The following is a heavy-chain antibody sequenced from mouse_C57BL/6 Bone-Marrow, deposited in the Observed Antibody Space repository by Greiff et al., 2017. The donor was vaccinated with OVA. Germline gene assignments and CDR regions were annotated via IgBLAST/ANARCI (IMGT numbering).Heavy chain of an antibody. V-gene: IGHV10-1*01. D-gene: IGHD3-2*02. CDR1: GFSFNTYA. CDR2: IRSKSNNYAT. J-gene: IGHJ4*01. Sequence: EVKLQESGGGLVQPKGSLKLSCAASGFSFNTYAMNWVRQAPGKGLEWVARIRSKSNNYATYYADSVKDRFTISRDDSESMLYLQMNNLKTEDTAMYYCVRHRQLRLRGRDYYAMDYWGQGTSVTVSS. CDR3: VRHRQLRLRGRDYYAMDY.